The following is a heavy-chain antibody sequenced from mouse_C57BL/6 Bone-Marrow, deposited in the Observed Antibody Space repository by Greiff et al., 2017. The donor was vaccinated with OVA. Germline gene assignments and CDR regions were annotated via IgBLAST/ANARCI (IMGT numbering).Heavy chain of an antibody. D-gene: IGHD3-3*01. V-gene: IGHV1-82*01. Sequence: VQLQQSGPELVKPGASVKISCKASGYAFSSSWMNWVKQRPGKGLEWIGRIYPGDGDTNYNGKFKGKATLTADKSSSTAYMQLSSLTSEDSAVYFCARGGGPRFDYWGQGTTLTVSS. J-gene: IGHJ2*01. CDR3: ARGGGPRFDY. CDR2: IYPGDGDT. CDR1: GYAFSSSW.